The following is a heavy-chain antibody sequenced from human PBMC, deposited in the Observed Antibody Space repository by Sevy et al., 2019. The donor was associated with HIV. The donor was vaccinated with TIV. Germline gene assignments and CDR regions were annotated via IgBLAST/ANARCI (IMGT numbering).Heavy chain of an antibody. CDR2: IKQDGSEK. V-gene: IGHV3-7*01. CDR3: ARERWVVVVPAAIGYYYGMDV. D-gene: IGHD2-2*02. CDR1: GFTFSSYW. Sequence: GGSLRLSCAASGFTFSSYWMSWVRQAPGKGLEWVANIKQDGSEKYYVDSVKGRFTISRDNAKNSLYLQMNSLRAEDTAVYYRARERWVVVVPAAIGYYYGMDVWGQGTTVTVSS. J-gene: IGHJ6*02.